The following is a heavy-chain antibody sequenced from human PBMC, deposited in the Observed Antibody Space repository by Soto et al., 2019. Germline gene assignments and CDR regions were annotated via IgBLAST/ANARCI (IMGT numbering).Heavy chain of an antibody. V-gene: IGHV3-33*01. D-gene: IGHD3-16*01. Sequence: QVQLVESGGGVGQPGRSLRLSCAASGFTFSGFGMHWVRQAPGKGLEWVAIIWYDGSDKYYADSVKGRFTISRDNSKNTLYLQMNSLRAEDTAVYHCAFGNLSYYFDFWGQGTPVTVSS. J-gene: IGHJ4*02. CDR1: GFTFSGFG. CDR2: IWYDGSDK. CDR3: AFGNLSYYFDF.